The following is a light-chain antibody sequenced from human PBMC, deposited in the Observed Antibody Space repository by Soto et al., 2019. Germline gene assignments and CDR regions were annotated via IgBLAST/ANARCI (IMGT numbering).Light chain of an antibody. CDR3: QQYKDWPTT. V-gene: IGKV3-20*01. CDR1: QSVSSSY. CDR2: GAS. Sequence: EIVLTQSPGTLSLSPGERATLSCRASQSVSSSYLAWYQQKPGQAPRLLIYGASSRATGIPDRFSGSGSGTQFTLTISSLQSDDFALYYCQQYKDWPTTFGQGTKV. J-gene: IGKJ1*01.